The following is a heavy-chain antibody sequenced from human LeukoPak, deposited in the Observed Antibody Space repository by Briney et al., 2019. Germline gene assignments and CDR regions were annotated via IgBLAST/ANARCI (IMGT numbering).Heavy chain of an antibody. J-gene: IGHJ6*02. Sequence: GGSLRLSCAASGFTFSSYAMSWVRQAPGKGLVWVSAISGSGGSTYYADSVKGRFTISRDNSKNTLYLQMNSLRAEDTAVYYCAKLAVGSVAAYYYYGMDVWGQGTTVTVSS. CDR1: GFTFSSYA. V-gene: IGHV3-23*01. D-gene: IGHD2-15*01. CDR3: AKLAVGSVAAYYYYGMDV. CDR2: ISGSGGST.